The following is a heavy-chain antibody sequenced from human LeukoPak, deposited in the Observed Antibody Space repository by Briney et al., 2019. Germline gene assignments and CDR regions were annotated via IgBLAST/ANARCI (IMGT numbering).Heavy chain of an antibody. V-gene: IGHV3-74*01. Sequence: GGSLRLSCAASGFTFSSYWMHWVRQAPGKGLVWVARINSDGSSTSYADSVKGRFTISRDNAKNTLYLQMNSLRAEDTAVYYCARVSSGWYYFDYWGQGTLVTVSS. CDR1: GFTFSSYW. CDR2: INSDGSST. D-gene: IGHD6-19*01. J-gene: IGHJ4*02. CDR3: ARVSSGWYYFDY.